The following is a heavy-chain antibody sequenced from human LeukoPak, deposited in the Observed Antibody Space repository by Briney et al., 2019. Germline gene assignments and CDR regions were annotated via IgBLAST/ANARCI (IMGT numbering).Heavy chain of an antibody. CDR2: ISGSGGST. D-gene: IGHD3-3*01. CDR3: ARDPSGSYYYYYGMDV. V-gene: IGHV3-23*01. J-gene: IGHJ6*02. Sequence: GGSLRLSCAASGFTFSSYAMSWVRQAPGKGLEWVSAISGSGGSTYYADSVKGRFTISRDNAKNSLYLQMNSLRAEDTAVYYCARDPSGSYYYYYGMDVWGQGITVTVSS. CDR1: GFTFSSYA.